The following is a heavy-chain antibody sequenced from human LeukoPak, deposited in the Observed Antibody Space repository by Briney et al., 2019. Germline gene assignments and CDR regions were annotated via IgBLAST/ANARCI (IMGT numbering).Heavy chain of an antibody. D-gene: IGHD5-24*01. V-gene: IGHV4-59*08. CDR3: ARGGDGYNYSGNWFDP. CDR1: GGSISSYY. CDR2: IYYSGST. J-gene: IGHJ5*02. Sequence: SETLSLTCTVSGGSISSYYWSWIRQPPGKGLEWIGYIYYSGSTNHNPSLKSRVTISVDTSKNQFSLKLSSVTAADTAVYYCARGGDGYNYSGNWFDPWGQGTLVTVSS.